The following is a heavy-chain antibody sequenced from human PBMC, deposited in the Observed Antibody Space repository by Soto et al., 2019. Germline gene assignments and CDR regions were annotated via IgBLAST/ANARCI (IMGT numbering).Heavy chain of an antibody. Sequence: PGGSLRLSCETSGFTFGNYGMGWVRQAPGKGLSWVSGISSSSRRTYYADSVRGRFTISRDNSKNTLYLQMDTLRADDTAVYYCAKVAKSRGVIEYFVSWGQGCLVTVSS. V-gene: IGHV3-23*01. CDR3: AKVAKSRGVIEYFVS. CDR2: ISSSSRRT. CDR1: GFTFGNYG. D-gene: IGHD6-13*01. J-gene: IGHJ4*02.